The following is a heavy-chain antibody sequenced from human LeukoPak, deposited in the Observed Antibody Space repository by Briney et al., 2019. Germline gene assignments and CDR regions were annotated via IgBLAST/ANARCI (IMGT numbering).Heavy chain of an antibody. CDR1: GGTFSSYA. Sequence: ASVKVSCKASGGTFSSYAISWVRQAPGQGLEWMGWINPNSGGTNYAQKFQGRVTMTRDTSISTAYMELSRLRSDDTAVYYCARSGGSADAFDIWGQGTMVTVSS. J-gene: IGHJ3*02. V-gene: IGHV1-2*02. CDR2: INPNSGGT. CDR3: ARSGGSADAFDI. D-gene: IGHD6-19*01.